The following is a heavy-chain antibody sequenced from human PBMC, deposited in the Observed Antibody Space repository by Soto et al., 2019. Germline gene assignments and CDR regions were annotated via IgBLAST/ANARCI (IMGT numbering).Heavy chain of an antibody. V-gene: IGHV3-23*01. CDR2: ISGSGAST. CDR1: GCTFSSCA. Sequence: GSLRLSCAASGCTFSSCAMSWGRQPPGRGKEWVSGISGSGASTYYADSVKGRFTISRDNSKNTVYLQMNSLRAEDTALYCCGYSRKPNRIDVWGQGTTVTVSS. CDR3: GYSRKPNRIDV. J-gene: IGHJ6*02. D-gene: IGHD1-1*01.